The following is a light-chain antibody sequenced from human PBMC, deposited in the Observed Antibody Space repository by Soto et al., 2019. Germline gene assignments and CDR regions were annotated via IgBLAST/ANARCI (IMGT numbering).Light chain of an antibody. CDR2: SNN. J-gene: IGLJ1*01. CDR3: AAWDDSLNGYV. V-gene: IGLV1-44*01. Sequence: QSVLTQPPSASGTPGQRVTISCSGSSYNIGSNTVNWYQQLPGTAPKLLIYSNNQRPSGVPDRFSGSKSGTSASLAISGLQSEDEADYYCAAWDDSLNGYVFATGTKVTAL. CDR1: SYNIGSNT.